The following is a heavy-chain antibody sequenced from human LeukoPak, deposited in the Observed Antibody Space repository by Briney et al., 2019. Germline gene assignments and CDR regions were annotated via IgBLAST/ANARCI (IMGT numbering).Heavy chain of an antibody. D-gene: IGHD6-19*01. V-gene: IGHV1-69*13. CDR1: GGTFSSYA. CDR3: ARQASGRYKYFDY. J-gene: IGHJ4*02. Sequence: GASVKVSCKASGGTFSSYAISWVRQAPGQGLEWMGGIIPIFGTANYAQKFQGRVTITADESTSTAYMELSSLRSEDTAVYYYARQASGRYKYFDYWGQGTLVTVSS. CDR2: IIPIFGTA.